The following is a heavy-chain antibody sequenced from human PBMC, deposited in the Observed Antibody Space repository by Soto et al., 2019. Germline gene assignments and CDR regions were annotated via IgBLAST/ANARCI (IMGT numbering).Heavy chain of an antibody. D-gene: IGHD4-17*01. V-gene: IGHV3-15*07. CDR2: IKSKTDSGTT. Sequence: GGSLRLSCAASGFTFSSYGMHWVRQAPGKGLEWVGRIKSKTDSGTTDYAAPVKGRFTISRDDSKNTAYLQMNSLKTEDTAVYYCTTNIDYGVCWWGQGTLVTVSS. CDR3: TTNIDYGVCW. J-gene: IGHJ4*02. CDR1: GFTFSSYG.